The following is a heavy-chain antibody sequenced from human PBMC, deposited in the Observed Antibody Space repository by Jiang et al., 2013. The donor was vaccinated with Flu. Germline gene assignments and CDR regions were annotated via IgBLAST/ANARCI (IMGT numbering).Heavy chain of an antibody. V-gene: IGHV4-59*01. Sequence: GLVKPSETLSLTCSVSGDSIISSYWSWIRQPPGKGLEWIGYIYYTGSANNNPSLNYNPSLKSRVSISLDTSRNQFSLKLNSLTAADTAVYYCVRDTRGGSRPRFDYWGQGTLVTVSS. D-gene: IGHD1-26*01. CDR2: IYYTGSANNNPSL. CDR3: VRDTRGGSRPRFDY. CDR1: GDSIISSY. J-gene: IGHJ4*02.